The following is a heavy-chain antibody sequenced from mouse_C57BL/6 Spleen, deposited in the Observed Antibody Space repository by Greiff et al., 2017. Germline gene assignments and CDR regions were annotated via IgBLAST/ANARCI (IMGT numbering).Heavy chain of an antibody. D-gene: IGHD1-1*01. J-gene: IGHJ2*01. Sequence: VQLQQPGAELVKPGASVKLSCKASGYTFTSYWMQWVKQRPGQGLEWIGEIDPSDSYTNYNQKFKGKATLTVDTSSSTAYMQLSSLTSEDSAVYYCARYHYGSSLFDYWGQGTTLTVSS. CDR3: ARYHYGSSLFDY. V-gene: IGHV1-50*01. CDR2: IDPSDSYT. CDR1: GYTFTSYW.